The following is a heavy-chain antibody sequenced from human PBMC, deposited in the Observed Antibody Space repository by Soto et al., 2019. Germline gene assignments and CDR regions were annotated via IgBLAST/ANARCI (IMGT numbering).Heavy chain of an antibody. D-gene: IGHD4-17*01. CDR3: ARAWDPMTTVTEIGY. J-gene: IGHJ4*02. V-gene: IGHV3-33*01. CDR2: MWYDGSNK. Sequence: HPGGSLRLSCAASGFTFNNFGMHWVRQAPGKGPEWVALMWYDGSNKYYADSVKGRFTISRDNSKKMLYLQMNSLRAEDTAVYYCARAWDPMTTVTEIGYWGQGTLVTVSS. CDR1: GFTFNNFG.